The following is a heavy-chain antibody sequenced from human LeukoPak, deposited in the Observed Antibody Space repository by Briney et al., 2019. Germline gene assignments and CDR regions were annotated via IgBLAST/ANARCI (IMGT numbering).Heavy chain of an antibody. CDR1: GGSISSYY. V-gene: IGHV4-59*08. D-gene: IGHD3-3*01. Sequence: ASETLPLTCTVSGGSISSYYWLWIRHPPGKGLEWIGYIYYSGSPNYNPSLKSRVNISVDASKNQFSLKLISVPPADTAVYYCARALKSGYYRVDAFDIWGQGTMVTVSS. J-gene: IGHJ3*02. CDR2: IYYSGSP. CDR3: ARALKSGYYRVDAFDI.